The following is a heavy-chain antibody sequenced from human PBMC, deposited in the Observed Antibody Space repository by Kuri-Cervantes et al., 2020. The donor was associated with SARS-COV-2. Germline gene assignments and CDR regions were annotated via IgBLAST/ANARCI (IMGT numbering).Heavy chain of an antibody. Sequence: KVSCKGSGYSFTSYWIGWVRQMPGKGLEWMGIIYPGDSDTRYSPSFQGQVTISADKSISTAYLQWSSLKASDTAMYYCATQLGGVEYSSSGSGAFDIWGQGTMVTDSS. CDR1: GYSFTSYW. CDR3: ATQLGGVEYSSSGSGAFDI. D-gene: IGHD6-6*01. CDR2: IYPGDSDT. J-gene: IGHJ3*02. V-gene: IGHV5-51*01.